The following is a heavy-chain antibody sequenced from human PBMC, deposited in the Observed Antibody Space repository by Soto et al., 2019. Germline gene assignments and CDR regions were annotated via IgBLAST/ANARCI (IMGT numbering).Heavy chain of an antibody. J-gene: IGHJ4*02. CDR2: ISYGGGTT. V-gene: IGHV3-23*01. Sequence: TGGSLRLFCAASELTFSNYARSWVRQAPGKGLEWVSAISYGGGTTYYADSVRGRFTISRDNSKNTLYLQMNSLRAEDTAVYYCAKNPGYYYDSTGYHFDYLGQGTLVTGSS. D-gene: IGHD3-22*01. CDR3: AKNPGYYYDSTGYHFDY. CDR1: ELTFSNYA.